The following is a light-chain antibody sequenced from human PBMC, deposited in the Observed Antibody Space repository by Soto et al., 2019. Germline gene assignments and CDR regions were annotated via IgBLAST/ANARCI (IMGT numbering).Light chain of an antibody. CDR1: QSVTNNN. CDR3: QHYGDSSLYT. J-gene: IGKJ2*01. V-gene: IGKV3-20*01. CDR2: GAS. Sequence: EIVLTQSPATLSLSPGERATLACRASQSVTNNNLAWYQQKPGQAPSLLIYGASSRAAGIPDRFGGSGSGTHFTVTISRLEPEDLAVYYCQHYGDSSLYTFAQGTRLEFK.